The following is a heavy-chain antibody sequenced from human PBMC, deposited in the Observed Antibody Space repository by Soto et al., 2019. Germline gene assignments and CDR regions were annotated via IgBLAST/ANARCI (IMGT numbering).Heavy chain of an antibody. CDR2: INAGNGNT. V-gene: IGHV1-3*01. J-gene: IGHJ4*02. D-gene: IGHD2-21*02. Sequence: PEASVKVSCKASGYTFTDYYIHWVRQAPGQRLEWMGWINAGNGNTKYSQKFQGRVTITRDTSASKAYMELSSLRSEDTAVYYCARSIVVVTALDYWGQGTLVTVSS. CDR1: GYTFTDYY. CDR3: ARSIVVVTALDY.